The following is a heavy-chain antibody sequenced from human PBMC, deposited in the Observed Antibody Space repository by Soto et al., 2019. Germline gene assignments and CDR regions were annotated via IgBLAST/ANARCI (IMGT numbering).Heavy chain of an antibody. D-gene: IGHD5-12*01. CDR3: AGEGASSYGYSRFDC. CDR2: IYGSGGT. J-gene: IGHJ4*01. CDR1: GGSMFGYY. V-gene: IGHV4-4*07. Sequence: SETLSLTCTVSGGSMFGYYWSWIRQPAGKGLEWIARIYGSGGTNYNPSLKSRVTLSLDRSKNTLPLSLTSVTAADTAVYYCAGEGASSYGYSRFDC.